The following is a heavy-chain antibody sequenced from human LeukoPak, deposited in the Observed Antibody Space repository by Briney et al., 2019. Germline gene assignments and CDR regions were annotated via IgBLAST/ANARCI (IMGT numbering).Heavy chain of an antibody. CDR3: ARGSMWLRRNYYDSSGYYWYNWFDP. D-gene: IGHD3-22*01. CDR1: GFTFSSYA. CDR2: ISGSGGST. V-gene: IGHV3-23*01. J-gene: IGHJ5*02. Sequence: GGSLRLSCAASGFTFSSYAMSWVRQAPGKGLEWVSAISGSGGSTYYADSVKGRFTISRDNSKNTLYLQMSSLRAEDTAVYYCARGSMWLRRNYYDSSGYYWYNWFDPWGQGTLVTVSS.